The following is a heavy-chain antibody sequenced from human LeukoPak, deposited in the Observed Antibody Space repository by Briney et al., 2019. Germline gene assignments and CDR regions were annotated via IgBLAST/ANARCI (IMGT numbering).Heavy chain of an antibody. CDR2: IYHSGST. J-gene: IGHJ5*02. D-gene: IGHD5-18*01. CDR1: GGSISSSNW. V-gene: IGHV4-4*02. Sequence: PSETLSLTCAVSGGSISSSNWWSWVRQPPGKGLEWIGEIYHSGSTNYNPSLKSRVTISVDKSKNQFSLKLSSVTAADTAVYYCVRHPARWIQADNWFDPWGQGTLVTVSS. CDR3: VRHPARWIQADNWFDP.